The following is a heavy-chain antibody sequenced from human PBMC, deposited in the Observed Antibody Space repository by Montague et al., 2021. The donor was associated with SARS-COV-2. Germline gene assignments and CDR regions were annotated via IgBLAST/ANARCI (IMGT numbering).Heavy chain of an antibody. D-gene: IGHD3-22*01. CDR1: GGSISSSSYY. Sequence: SETLSLTCTVSGGSISSSSYYWGWIRQPPGKGLEWIGSIYYSGSTYYNPSLKSRVTISVDTSKNPVSLKLSSVTAADTAVYYCASPTYYFDSSGSDAFDIWGQGTMVTVSS. J-gene: IGHJ3*02. CDR3: ASPTYYFDSSGSDAFDI. CDR2: IYYSGST. V-gene: IGHV4-39*01.